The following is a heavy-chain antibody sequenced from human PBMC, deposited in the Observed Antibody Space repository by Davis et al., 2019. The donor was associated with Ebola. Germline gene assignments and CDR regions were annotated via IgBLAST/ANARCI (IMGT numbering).Heavy chain of an antibody. V-gene: IGHV4-34*01. Sequence: SETLSLTCAVYGGSFSGYYWSWIRQPPGRGLEWIGEINHTGSTNYNPSLKSRVTISVDTSKNQFSLKLSSVTAADTAVYYCARAPRRLGYCSSTSCYIMNWGQGTLVTVSS. J-gene: IGHJ4*02. D-gene: IGHD2-2*02. CDR2: INHTGST. CDR3: ARAPRRLGYCSSTSCYIMN. CDR1: GGSFSGYY.